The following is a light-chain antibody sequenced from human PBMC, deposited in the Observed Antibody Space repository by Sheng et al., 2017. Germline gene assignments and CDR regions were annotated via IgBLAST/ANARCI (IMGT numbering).Light chain of an antibody. CDR3: GTWDSSLANAV. Sequence: QSVLTQPPSVSGAPGQRVTISCTGSSSNIGAGYDVYWYQQLPGTAPKLLIYGNSNRPSGVPDRFSGSKSGTSASLGITGLRTGDEADYYCGTWDSSLANAVLGGGTKLTVL. V-gene: IGLV1-40*01. CDR1: SSNIGAGYD. J-gene: IGLJ2*01. CDR2: GNS.